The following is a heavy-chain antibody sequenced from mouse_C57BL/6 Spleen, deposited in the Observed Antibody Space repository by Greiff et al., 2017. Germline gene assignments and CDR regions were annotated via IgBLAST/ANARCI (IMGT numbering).Heavy chain of an antibody. CDR3: ARRGPMVTTGWFAY. CDR2: IYPGDGDT. D-gene: IGHD2-2*01. V-gene: IGHV1-82*01. CDR1: GYAFSSSW. Sequence: VQLQQSGPELVKPGASVKISCKASGYAFSSSWMNWVKQRPGKGLEWIGRIYPGDGDTNYNGKFKGKATLTADKSSSTAYMQLSSLTSEDSAVYFCARRGPMVTTGWFAYWGQGTLVTVSA. J-gene: IGHJ3*01.